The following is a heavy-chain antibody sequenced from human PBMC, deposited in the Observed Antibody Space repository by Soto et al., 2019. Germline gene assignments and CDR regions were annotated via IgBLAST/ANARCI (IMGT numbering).Heavy chain of an antibody. CDR1: GYTFTGYY. J-gene: IGHJ6*02. Sequence: ASVKVSCEASGYTFTGYYMHWVRQAPGQGLEWMGWINPNSGGTNYAQKFQGWVTMTGDTSISTAYMELSRLRSDDTAVYYCARGQNGHSNGYHYGMAVWGQGTTVTVSS. D-gene: IGHD4-4*01. CDR3: ARGQNGHSNGYHYGMAV. V-gene: IGHV1-2*04. CDR2: INPNSGGT.